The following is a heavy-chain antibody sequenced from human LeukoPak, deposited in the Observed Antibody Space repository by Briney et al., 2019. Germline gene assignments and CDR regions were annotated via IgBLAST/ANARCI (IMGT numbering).Heavy chain of an antibody. CDR2: FDPEDGET. CDR1: GYTLTELS. Sequence: ASVKVSCKVSGYTLTELSMHWLRQAPGKGLEWMGGFDPEDGETIYAQKFQGRVTMTEDTSTDTAYMELSSPRSEDTAVYYCAGGGPHSASLPLDYWGQGTLVTVSS. D-gene: IGHD2-15*01. V-gene: IGHV1-24*01. CDR3: AGGGPHSASLPLDY. J-gene: IGHJ4*02.